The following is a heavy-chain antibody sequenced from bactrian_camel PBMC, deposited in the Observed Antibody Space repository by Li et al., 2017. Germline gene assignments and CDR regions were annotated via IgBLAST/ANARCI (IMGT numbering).Heavy chain of an antibody. CDR2: IDSDGGDA. J-gene: IGHJ6*01. CDR3: ATADLSY. Sequence: HVQLVESGGGSVQAGGSLTLSCAASGNTDSTYCMGWFRQAPGKGLEWISSIDSDGGDAYYADSAKGRFTISRDNAKNTLYMQMNSLKTDDTAVYYCATADLSYWGQGTQVTVS. V-gene: IGHV3-2*01. CDR1: GNTDSTYC.